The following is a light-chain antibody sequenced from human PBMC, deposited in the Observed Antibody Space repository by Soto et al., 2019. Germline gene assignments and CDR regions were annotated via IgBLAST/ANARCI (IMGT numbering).Light chain of an antibody. V-gene: IGKV3-15*01. CDR2: GAS. J-gene: IGKJ5*01. Sequence: ETVMTNSTATLSVSPKEKVTRCCRTSHSVNSHVAWYQQKPGQAPRLLLYGASTRATGIPVRFSGSGFGTEFTLTISSLQSEDFAVYYCQQYKNWPLFAQRTRLEIK. CDR1: HSVNSH. CDR3: QQYKNWPL.